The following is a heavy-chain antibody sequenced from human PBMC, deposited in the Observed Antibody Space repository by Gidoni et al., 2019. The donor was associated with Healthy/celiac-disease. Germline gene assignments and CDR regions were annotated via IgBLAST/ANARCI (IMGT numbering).Heavy chain of an antibody. V-gene: IGHV3-11*01. CDR3: ASPGFWSGYYLWDYAFDI. CDR1: GFTFRYYY. CDR2: ISSSGSTI. D-gene: IGHD3-3*01. Sequence: QVQLVESGGGLVKPGGSLRLSCAASGFTFRYYYMSWIRQAPGKGLEWVSYISSSGSTIYYADSVKGRFTISRDNAKNSLYLQMNSLRAEDTAVYYCASPGFWSGYYLWDYAFDIWGQGTMVTVSS. J-gene: IGHJ3*02.